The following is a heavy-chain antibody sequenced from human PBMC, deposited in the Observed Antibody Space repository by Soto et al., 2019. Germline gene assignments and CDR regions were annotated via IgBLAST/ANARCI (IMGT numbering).Heavy chain of an antibody. CDR1: GGTFSSYA. Sequence: SVKVSCKASGGTFSSYAISWVRQAPGQGLEWMGRIIPFIGTANYAQKFQGRVTITADESTSTAYMELTSLRSEGTAVYYCARVVITTVPASYYCGIDVCGQGPTGTVS. D-gene: IGHD3-22*01. V-gene: IGHV1-69*11. CDR3: ARVVITTVPASYYCGIDV. J-gene: IGHJ6*02. CDR2: IIPFIGTA.